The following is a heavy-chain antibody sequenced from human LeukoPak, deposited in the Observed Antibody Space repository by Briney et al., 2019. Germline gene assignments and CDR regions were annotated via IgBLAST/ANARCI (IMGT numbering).Heavy chain of an antibody. CDR3: AISLWFGELSLNFDY. Sequence: SVKVSCKASGGSFSSYAISWVRQAPGQGLEWMGGIIPIFGTANYAQKFQGRVTITADESTSTAYMELSSLRSEDTAVYYCAISLWFGELSLNFDYWGQGTLVTVSS. J-gene: IGHJ4*02. CDR2: IIPIFGTA. CDR1: GGSFSSYA. D-gene: IGHD3-10*01. V-gene: IGHV1-69*13.